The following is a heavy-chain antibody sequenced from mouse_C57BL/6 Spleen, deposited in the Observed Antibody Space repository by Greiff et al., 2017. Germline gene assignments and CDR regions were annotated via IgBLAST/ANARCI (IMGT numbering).Heavy chain of an antibody. J-gene: IGHJ1*03. Sequence: VQLQQSGAELVKPGASVKISCKASGYAFSSYWMNWVKQRPGKGLEWIGQIYPGDGDTNYNGKFKGKATLTADKSSSTAYMQLSSLTSEDSAVYFCAKEGYDGSSYGYFDGWGTGTTVTVSS. CDR3: AKEGYDGSSYGYFDG. CDR1: GYAFSSYW. CDR2: IYPGDGDT. V-gene: IGHV1-80*01. D-gene: IGHD1-1*01.